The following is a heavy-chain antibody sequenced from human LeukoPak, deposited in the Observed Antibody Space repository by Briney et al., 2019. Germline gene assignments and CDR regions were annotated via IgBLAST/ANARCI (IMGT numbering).Heavy chain of an antibody. CDR2: IKQDGSEK. Sequence: PGGSLRLSCAASGFTFSSYWMSWVRQAPGKGLEWVANIKQDGSEKYYVDSVEGRFTISRDNAKNSLYLQMNSLRAEDTAVYYCARERSRARMDVWGQGTTVTVSS. CDR3: ARERSRARMDV. J-gene: IGHJ6*02. V-gene: IGHV3-7*01. CDR1: GFTFSSYW.